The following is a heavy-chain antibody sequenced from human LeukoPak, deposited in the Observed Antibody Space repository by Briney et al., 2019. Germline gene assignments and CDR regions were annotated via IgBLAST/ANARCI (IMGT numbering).Heavy chain of an antibody. CDR1: GFTFSSYA. D-gene: IGHD3-10*01. CDR3: ANFFWHRGVPYYFDY. CDR2: ISGSGGST. J-gene: IGHJ4*02. Sequence: PGGSLRLSCAASGFTFSSYAMSWVRQAPGKGLEWVSAISGSGGSTYYADSVKGRFTISRDNSKSTLYLQMNSLRAEDTAVYYCANFFWHRGVPYYFDYWGQGTLVTVSS. V-gene: IGHV3-23*01.